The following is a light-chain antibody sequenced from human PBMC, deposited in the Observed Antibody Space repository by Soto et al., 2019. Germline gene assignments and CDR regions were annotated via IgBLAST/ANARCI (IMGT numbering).Light chain of an antibody. V-gene: IGKV3-20*01. CDR2: GAS. CDR1: QSVSSTY. CDR3: QYYSSSLSIT. J-gene: IGKJ5*01. Sequence: DIVLTQSPGILSLSPGERATFSCRARQSVSSTYLAWYQQKPGHAHRLLIHGASSRATGIPDRFSGSGSGTDFTLTTSRLEPEEFAVYYCQYYSSSLSITFGQGTRLDIK.